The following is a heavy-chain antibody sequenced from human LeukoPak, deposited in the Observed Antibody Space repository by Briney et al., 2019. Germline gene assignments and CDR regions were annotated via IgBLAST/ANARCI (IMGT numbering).Heavy chain of an antibody. V-gene: IGHV4-59*01. Sequence: SETLSLTCTVSGGSISSYYWSWIRQPPGKGLEWIGYIYYSGSTNYNPSLKSRVTISVDTSKNQFSLKLSSVTAADTAVYYCASQQYYYDSSGYYPGYFDYWGQGTLVTVSS. D-gene: IGHD3-22*01. J-gene: IGHJ4*02. CDR3: ASQQYYYDSSGYYPGYFDY. CDR1: GGSISSYY. CDR2: IYYSGST.